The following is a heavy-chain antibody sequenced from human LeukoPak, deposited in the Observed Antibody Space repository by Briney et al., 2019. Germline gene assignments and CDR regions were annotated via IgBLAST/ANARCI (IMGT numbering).Heavy chain of an antibody. D-gene: IGHD2-15*01. Sequence: PGGSLRPSCAASGFTFSNYWMTWVRQAPGKGLEWVAHIKQDGTEKYYVDSVKGRFTISRDNAENSLYLQMNSLRAEDTAVYYCTRDTGCPGGTCYSFYDYWGQGTLVTVSS. CDR1: GFTFSNYW. J-gene: IGHJ4*02. CDR2: IKQDGTEK. CDR3: TRDTGCPGGTCYSFYDY. V-gene: IGHV3-7*01.